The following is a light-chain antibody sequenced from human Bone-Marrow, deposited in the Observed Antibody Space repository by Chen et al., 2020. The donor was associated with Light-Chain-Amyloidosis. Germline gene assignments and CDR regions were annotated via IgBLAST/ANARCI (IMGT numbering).Light chain of an antibody. Sequence: EIVMTQSPATLSVSPGERATLSCRASQSVSSNLAWYQQKPGQAPRLLIYGASTRATGIPARFSGSGSGTEFTLTISSLQSEDFAVYYCQQYNNGGEYTFGQGTKLEIK. J-gene: IGKJ2*01. CDR1: QSVSSN. V-gene: IGKV3-15*01. CDR3: QQYNNGGEYT. CDR2: GAS.